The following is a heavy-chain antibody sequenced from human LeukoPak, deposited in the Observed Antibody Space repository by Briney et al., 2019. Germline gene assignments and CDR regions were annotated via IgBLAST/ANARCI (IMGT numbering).Heavy chain of an antibody. CDR2: IIPIFGTA. J-gene: IGHJ3*02. D-gene: IGHD2-2*01. V-gene: IGHV1-69*06. Sequence: ASVKVSCKASGGTFSSYAISWVRQAPGQGLEWMGGIIPIFGTANYAQKFQGRVTITADKSTSTAYMELSSLRSEDTAVYYCARDRKVVPAARRDDAFDIWGQGTMVTVSS. CDR3: ARDRKVVPAARRDDAFDI. CDR1: GGTFSSYA.